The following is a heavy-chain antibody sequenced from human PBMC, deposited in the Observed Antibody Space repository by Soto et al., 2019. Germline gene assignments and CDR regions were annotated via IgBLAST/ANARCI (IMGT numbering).Heavy chain of an antibody. CDR2: ISGSGGST. Sequence: PGGALRLSCDASGITFNSYAMHRVRHAPGKGLEWVSAISGSGGSTYYADSVKGRFTISRDNSKNTLYLQMNSLRAEDTAVYYCAKPDWFLTGYFPFDYWGQGTLVTVSS. CDR3: AKPDWFLTGYFPFDY. V-gene: IGHV3-23*01. CDR1: GITFNSYA. D-gene: IGHD3-9*01. J-gene: IGHJ4*02.